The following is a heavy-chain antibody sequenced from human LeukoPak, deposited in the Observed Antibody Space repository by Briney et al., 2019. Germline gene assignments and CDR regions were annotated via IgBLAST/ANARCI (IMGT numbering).Heavy chain of an antibody. J-gene: IGHJ6*03. D-gene: IGHD6-6*01. CDR2: IYTSGST. CDR1: GGSISSGSYY. CDR3: ARADDDSSPRGYYYYYMDV. Sequence: PSETLSLTCTVSGGSISSGSYYWSWIRQPAGKGLEWIGRIYTSGSTNYNPSLKSRVTISVDTSKNQFSLKLSSVTAADTAVYYCARADDDSSPRGYYYYYMDVWGKGTTVTVSS. V-gene: IGHV4-61*02.